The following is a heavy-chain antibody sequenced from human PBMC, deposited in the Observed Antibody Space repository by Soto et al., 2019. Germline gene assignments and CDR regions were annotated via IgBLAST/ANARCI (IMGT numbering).Heavy chain of an antibody. Sequence: PGGSLRLSCAASGFTFSSYGMHWVRQAPGKGLEWVAVIWYDGSNKYYADSVKGRFTISRDNSKNTLYLQMNSLRAEDTAVYYCARDMAIAAHPPNYYYYYGMDVWGQGTTVTVSS. CDR2: IWYDGSNK. V-gene: IGHV3-33*01. CDR1: GFTFSSYG. J-gene: IGHJ6*02. D-gene: IGHD6-6*01. CDR3: ARDMAIAAHPPNYYYYYGMDV.